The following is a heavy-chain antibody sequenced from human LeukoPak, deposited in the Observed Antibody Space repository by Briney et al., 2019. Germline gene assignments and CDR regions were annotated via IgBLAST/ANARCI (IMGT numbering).Heavy chain of an antibody. CDR2: IYSGGST. CDR1: GFTFSSYE. CDR3: AREDGYKIFDY. V-gene: IGHV3-53*01. J-gene: IGHJ4*02. D-gene: IGHD5-24*01. Sequence: GGSLRLSCAASGFTFSSYEMNWVRQAPGKGLEWVSVIYSGGSTYYAASVKGRFTISRDNSKNTLYLQMNSLRAEDTAVYYCAREDGYKIFDYWGQGTLVTVSS.